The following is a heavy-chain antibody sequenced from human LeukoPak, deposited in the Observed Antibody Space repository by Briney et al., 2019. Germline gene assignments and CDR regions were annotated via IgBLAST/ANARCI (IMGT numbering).Heavy chain of an antibody. V-gene: IGHV3-33*08. J-gene: IGHJ6*02. CDR2: IWYDGTDK. D-gene: IGHD3-10*01. CDR3: ARSGSTYYYGMDV. CDR1: GFTFSSYS. Sequence: PGGSLRLSCAASGFTFSSYSMNWVRQGPGKGLEWVTFIWYDGTDKNYADSVKGRFTISRDNSKNTLYLQMNSLRAEDTAVYYCARSGSTYYYGMDVWGQGTTVTVSS.